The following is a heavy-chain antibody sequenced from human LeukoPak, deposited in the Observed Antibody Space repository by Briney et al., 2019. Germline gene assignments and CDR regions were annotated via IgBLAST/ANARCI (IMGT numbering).Heavy chain of an antibody. Sequence: SETLSLTCTVSGGSISSGSHYWSWIRQPAGKGLDWVGHIYPSGRTNYNPSLTGRVTITIDTSKNQFSLKLSSVTAADTAVYYCARDSEDPLGGSGSYFESDWGQGTLVTVSS. J-gene: IGHJ4*02. D-gene: IGHD1-26*01. CDR2: IYPSGRT. CDR1: GGSISSGSHY. CDR3: ARDSEDPLGGSGSYFESD. V-gene: IGHV4-61*09.